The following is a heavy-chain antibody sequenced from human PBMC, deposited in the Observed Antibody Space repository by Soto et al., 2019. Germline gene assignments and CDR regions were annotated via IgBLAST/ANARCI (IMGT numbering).Heavy chain of an antibody. V-gene: IGHV1-2*02. CDR3: GLEPTGTGGFDY. D-gene: IGHD7-27*01. CDR1: GHTFTGHH. CDR2: IDLDSSHT. J-gene: IGHJ4*02. Sequence: QVQLVQSGPEVKMPVASVKVSCKASGHTFTGHHMHWVRQAPGQGLEWMAYIDLDSSHTKYAQRFQGRVTTTRDTSITTAYMELSGLRSDDTALYYCGLEPTGTGGFDYWGQGTVLTVSS.